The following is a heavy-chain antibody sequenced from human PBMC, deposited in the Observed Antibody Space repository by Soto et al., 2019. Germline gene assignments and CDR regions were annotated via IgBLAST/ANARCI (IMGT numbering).Heavy chain of an antibody. J-gene: IGHJ4*02. CDR1: GFTVSTYG. CDR2: ITRDGGTK. D-gene: IGHD2-21*01. CDR3: SGEVASGY. V-gene: IGHV3-30*03. Sequence: QVQLVESGGGVVQPGRSLRLSCAVSGFTVSTYGMHWVRQAPGKGLEWVAVITRDGGTKYYADSVKSRFTISRDNSRNTLFLEMSSLRGDDMTVYYCSGEVASGYWGQGTLVSVSS.